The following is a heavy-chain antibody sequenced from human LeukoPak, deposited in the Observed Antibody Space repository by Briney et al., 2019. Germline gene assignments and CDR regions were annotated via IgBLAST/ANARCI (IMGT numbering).Heavy chain of an antibody. D-gene: IGHD2-15*01. V-gene: IGHV5-51*01. CDR1: GYSFTSYW. CDR3: ARLRYCSGGSCLGTWFDP. J-gene: IGHJ5*02. Sequence: GESLKISCKGSGYSFTSYWIGWVRPMPGKGLEWMGIIYPGDSDTRYSPSFQGQVTISADKSISTAYLQWSSLKASDTAMYYCARLRYCSGGSCLGTWFDPWGQGTLVTVSS. CDR2: IYPGDSDT.